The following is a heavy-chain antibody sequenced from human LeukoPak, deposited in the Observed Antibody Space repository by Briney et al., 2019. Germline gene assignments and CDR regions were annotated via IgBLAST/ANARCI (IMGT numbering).Heavy chain of an antibody. Sequence: SDTLSLTCAVYGGSFSGYYWGWIRQPPGKGLEWIGEINHSGSTNYNPSLKSRVTISVDTSKNQFSLKLSSVTAADTAVYYCARGGGSCRPLGYWGQGTLVTVSS. D-gene: IGHD3-16*02. CDR3: ARGGGSCRPLGY. J-gene: IGHJ4*02. CDR2: INHSGST. CDR1: GGSFSGYY. V-gene: IGHV4-34*01.